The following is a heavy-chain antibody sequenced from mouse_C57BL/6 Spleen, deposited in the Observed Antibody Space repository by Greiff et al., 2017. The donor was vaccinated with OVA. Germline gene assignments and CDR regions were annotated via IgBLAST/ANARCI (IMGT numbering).Heavy chain of an antibody. V-gene: IGHV5-17*01. J-gene: IGHJ4*01. CDR1: GFTFSDYG. CDR3: ARGYYGSSFYAMDY. CDR2: ISSGSSTI. Sequence: EVQVVESGGGLVKPGGSLKLSCAASGFTFSDYGMHWVRQAPEKGLEWVAYISSGSSTIYYADTVKGRFTISRDNAKNTLFLQMTSLRSEDTAMYYCARGYYGSSFYAMDYWGQGTSVTVSS. D-gene: IGHD1-1*01.